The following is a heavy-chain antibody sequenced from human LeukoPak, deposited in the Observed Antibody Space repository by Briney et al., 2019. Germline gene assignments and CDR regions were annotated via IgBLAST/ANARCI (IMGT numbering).Heavy chain of an antibody. D-gene: IGHD6-19*01. J-gene: IGHJ5*02. CDR2: INSDGSST. CDR3: ARDRIAVAVGWFDP. V-gene: IGHV3-74*01. CDR1: GFTVSSKY. Sequence: GGSLRLSCAASGFTVSSKYMNWVRQAPGKGLEWVSRINSDGSSTSYADSVKGRFTISRDNAKNTLYLQMNSLRAEDTAVYYCARDRIAVAVGWFDPWGQGTLVTVSS.